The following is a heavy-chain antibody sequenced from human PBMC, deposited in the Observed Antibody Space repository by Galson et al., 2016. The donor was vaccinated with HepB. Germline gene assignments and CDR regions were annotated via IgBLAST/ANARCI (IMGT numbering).Heavy chain of an antibody. CDR3: AKDRDRSIVVVAAAFDY. D-gene: IGHD2-15*01. V-gene: IGHV3-9*01. J-gene: IGHJ4*02. CDR1: YV. CDR2: INWNSGSI. Sequence: YVMHWVRQAPGKGLEWVSGINWNSGSIGYADSVKGRFTISRDNAKNSLYLEMNSLRPEDTAIYYCAKDRDRSIVVVAAAFDYWGQGSLVTVSS.